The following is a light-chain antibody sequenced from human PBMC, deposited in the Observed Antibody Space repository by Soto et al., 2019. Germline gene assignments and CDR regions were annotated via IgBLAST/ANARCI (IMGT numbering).Light chain of an antibody. V-gene: IGLV2-8*01. J-gene: IGLJ1*01. Sequence: QSVLTQPPSASGSPGQSVTISCTGTSSDVGGYYYVSWYQHRPGKAPKLMIYEVSKRPSGVPDRFSGSTSGNTAYLTVSGLQAEDEADYYCSSYAGSNIYVFGTGTKVTVL. CDR3: SSYAGSNIYV. CDR2: EVS. CDR1: SSDVGGYYY.